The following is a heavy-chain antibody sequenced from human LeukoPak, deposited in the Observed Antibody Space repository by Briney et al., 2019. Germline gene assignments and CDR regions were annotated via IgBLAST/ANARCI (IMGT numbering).Heavy chain of an antibody. CDR1: GGSFSGYY. CDR2: INHSGST. V-gene: IGHV4-34*01. Sequence: KSSETLSLTCAVYGGSFSGYYWSWIRQPSGKGLEWIGEINHSGSTNYNPSLKSRVTISVDTSKNQFSLKLSSVTAADTAVYYCARRPEGAFDIWGQGTMVTVSS. J-gene: IGHJ3*02. CDR3: ARRPEGAFDI.